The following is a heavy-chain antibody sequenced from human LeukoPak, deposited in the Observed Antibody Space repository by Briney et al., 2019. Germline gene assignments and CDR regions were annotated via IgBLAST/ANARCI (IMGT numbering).Heavy chain of an antibody. Sequence: GGSLRLSCAASGFTFSSYAMSWVRQAPGKGLEWDSAISGSGGSTYYADSVKGRFTISRDNSKNTLYLQMNSLRAEDTAVYYCAKKQGGIIVATTLHYYYGMDVWGQGTTVTVSS. D-gene: IGHD5-12*01. CDR3: AKKQGGIIVATTLHYYYGMDV. CDR2: ISGSGGST. CDR1: GFTFSSYA. V-gene: IGHV3-23*01. J-gene: IGHJ6*02.